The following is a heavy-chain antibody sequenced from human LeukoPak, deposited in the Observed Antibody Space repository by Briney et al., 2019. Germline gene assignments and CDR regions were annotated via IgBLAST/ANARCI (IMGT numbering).Heavy chain of an antibody. CDR3: AREFYDFWSGPRPFDY. CDR1: GFTFSTYS. CDR2: ISSSSSYI. V-gene: IGHV3-21*01. J-gene: IGHJ4*02. D-gene: IGHD3-3*01. Sequence: PGGSLRLSCAASGFTFSTYSMNWVRQAPGKGLEWVSSISSSSSYIYYADSVKGRFTISRDNAKNTLYLQMNSLRAEDTAVYYCAREFYDFWSGPRPFDYWGQGTLVTVSS.